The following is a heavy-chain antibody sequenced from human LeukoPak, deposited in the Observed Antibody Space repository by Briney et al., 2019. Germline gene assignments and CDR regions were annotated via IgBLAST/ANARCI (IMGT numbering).Heavy chain of an antibody. CDR1: GYRFTSYG. Sequence: ASVKVSCKASGYRFTSYGISWVRQAPGQGLEWMGWISAYNGNTNYAQKLQGRVTMTTDTSTSTAYMELRSLRSDDTAVYYCARVDSGRYSSGYYDDYWGQGTLVTVSS. V-gene: IGHV1-18*01. D-gene: IGHD3-22*01. CDR3: ARVDSGRYSSGYYDDY. CDR2: ISAYNGNT. J-gene: IGHJ4*02.